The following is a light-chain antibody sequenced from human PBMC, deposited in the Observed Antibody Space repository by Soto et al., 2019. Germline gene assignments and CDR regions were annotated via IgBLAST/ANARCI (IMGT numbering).Light chain of an antibody. CDR1: QNINTW. CDR3: QQYGANSPWT. J-gene: IGKJ1*01. CDR2: KAS. V-gene: IGKV1-5*03. Sequence: DIQVTQSPSTLSASVGDRVTITCRTSQNINTWLAWFQKKPGKAPKVLISKASTLESGVPSRFSGNGSGTEFTLTLSSLQTEDFATYYCQQYGANSPWTFGQGTKVEIK.